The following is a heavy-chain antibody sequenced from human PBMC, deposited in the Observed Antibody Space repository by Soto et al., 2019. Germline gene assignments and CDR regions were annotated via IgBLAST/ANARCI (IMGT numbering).Heavy chain of an antibody. CDR1: GYSFTSYW. CDR2: IYPGDSDT. V-gene: IGHV5-51*01. D-gene: IGHD3-10*01. Sequence: GESLKISCKGSGYSFTSYWIGWVRQMPGKGLEWMGIIYPGDSDTRYSPSFQGQVTISADKSISTAYLQWSSLKASDTAMYYCARSISGSYYGYYFDYWGQGTLVTVSS. J-gene: IGHJ4*02. CDR3: ARSISGSYYGYYFDY.